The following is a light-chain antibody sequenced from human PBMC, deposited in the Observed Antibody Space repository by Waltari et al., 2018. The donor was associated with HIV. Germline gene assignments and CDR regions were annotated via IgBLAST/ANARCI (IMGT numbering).Light chain of an antibody. Sequence: QSVLTQPPSVSGAPGQRVTISCTGSSSNIGARYDVHWYQQLPGTAPKLLIYYKNNRPSGVPDRFSCSKSGTSASLAITGLQAEYDSDYYCQSYDSRLGVLFGGGTKLTVL. CDR1: SSNIGARYD. J-gene: IGLJ2*01. CDR2: YKN. CDR3: QSYDSRLGVL. V-gene: IGLV1-40*01.